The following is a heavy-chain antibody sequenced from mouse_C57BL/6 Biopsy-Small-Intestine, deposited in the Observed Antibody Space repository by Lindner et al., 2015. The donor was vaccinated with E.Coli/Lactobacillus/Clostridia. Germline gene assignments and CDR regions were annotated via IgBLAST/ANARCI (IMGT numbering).Heavy chain of an antibody. CDR1: GFNIKDDY. Sequence: VQLQESGAELVRPGASVKLSCTTSGFNIKDDYIHWVKQRPEQGLEWIGRIDPANGNTKYVPKFQDKATITADTSSNTAYLQLSSLTSEDTAVYYCTTLGDYWGQGTSVTVSS. CDR2: IDPANGNT. CDR3: TTLGDY. J-gene: IGHJ4*01. V-gene: IGHV14-4*01.